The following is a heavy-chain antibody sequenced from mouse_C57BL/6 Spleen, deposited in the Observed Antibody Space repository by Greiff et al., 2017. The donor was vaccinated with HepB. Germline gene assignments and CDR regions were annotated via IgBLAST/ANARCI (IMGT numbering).Heavy chain of an antibody. CDR3: ARGGGYGYGDAMDY. D-gene: IGHD2-2*01. V-gene: IGHV1-52*01. CDR1: GYTFTSYW. CDR2: IDPSDSET. J-gene: IGHJ4*01. Sequence: VQLQQPGAELVRPGSSVKLSCKASGYTFTSYWMHWVKQRPIQGLEWIGNIDPSDSETHYNQKFKDKATLTVDKSSSTAYMQLSSLTSEDSAVYYCARGGGYGYGDAMDYWGQGTSVTVSS.